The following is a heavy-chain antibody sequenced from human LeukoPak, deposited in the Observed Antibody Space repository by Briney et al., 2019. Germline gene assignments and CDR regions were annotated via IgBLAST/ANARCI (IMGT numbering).Heavy chain of an antibody. CDR2: VHTSGST. CDR3: ARGYTYRHGAMFDC. CDR1: GGPISGDNYY. J-gene: IGHJ4*02. Sequence: SETLSLTCTVSGGPISGDNYYWTWIRQPAGKGLEWIGRVHTSGSTDFNPSLKSRVSISLDTSKNQFSLNLSSVTAADTAVYYCARGYTYRHGAMFDCWGQGTLVTVSP. D-gene: IGHD5-18*01. V-gene: IGHV4-61*02.